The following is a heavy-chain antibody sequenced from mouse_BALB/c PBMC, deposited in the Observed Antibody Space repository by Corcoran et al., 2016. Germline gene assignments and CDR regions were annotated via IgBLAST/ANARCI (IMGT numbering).Heavy chain of an antibody. CDR2: INPNNGGT. J-gene: IGHJ4*01. V-gene: IGHV1-18*01. CDR1: GYTFTEYT. CDR3: ARSQLTYYAMDY. D-gene: IGHD4-1*02. Sequence: EVQLQQSGPELVQPGASVKISCKTSGYTFTEYTMHWVKQSHGKSLEWIGGINPNNGGTSYNQKFKGKATLTVDKSYSTAYMELRSLTSEDSAVYSCARSQLTYYAMDYGGQGTSVTVSS.